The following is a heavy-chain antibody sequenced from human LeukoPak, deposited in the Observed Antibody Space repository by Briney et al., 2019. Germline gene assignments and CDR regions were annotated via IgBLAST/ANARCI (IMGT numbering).Heavy chain of an antibody. CDR2: ISHSGTT. CDR1: GGSISTGTHF. Sequence: SETLSLTCTVSGGSISTGTHFWGWIRQPPGKGLEWIGSISHSGTTYFSPSLKSRVSMSIDTSKNQFSLRLNSVTAADTAEYYCARDAVAGTNYYYGMDVWGQGTTVTVSS. D-gene: IGHD6-19*01. J-gene: IGHJ6*02. CDR3: ARDAVAGTNYYYGMDV. V-gene: IGHV4-39*07.